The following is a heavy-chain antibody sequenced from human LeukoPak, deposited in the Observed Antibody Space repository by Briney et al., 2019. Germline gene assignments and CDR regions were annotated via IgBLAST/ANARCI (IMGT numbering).Heavy chain of an antibody. J-gene: IGHJ4*02. D-gene: IGHD3-10*01. Sequence: ASVKVSCKASGGTFSSYAISWVRQAPGQGLEWMGWISAYNGNTNYAQKLQGRVTMTTDTSTSTAYMELRSPRSDDTAVYYCARDAVWFGESNDYWGQGTLVTVSS. CDR1: GGTFSSYA. CDR3: ARDAVWFGESNDY. V-gene: IGHV1-18*01. CDR2: ISAYNGNT.